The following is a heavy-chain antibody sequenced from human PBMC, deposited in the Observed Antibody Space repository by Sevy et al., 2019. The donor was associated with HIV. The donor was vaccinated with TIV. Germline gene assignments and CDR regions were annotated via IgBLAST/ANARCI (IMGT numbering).Heavy chain of an antibody. V-gene: IGHV3-30-3*01. CDR2: ISYDGSHE. D-gene: IGHD4-17*01. CDR1: GFTINSYA. J-gene: IGHJ4*02. Sequence: GGSLRLSCAVSGFTINSYAVNWVRQAPGKGLGWVAGISYDGSHEYYADSVKGRFTISRDIAKNTLHLQMNSLRAEDTAVYYCARDLEFYDYGDYGPAFNPDYWGRGTLVTVSS. CDR3: ARDLEFYDYGDYGPAFNPDY.